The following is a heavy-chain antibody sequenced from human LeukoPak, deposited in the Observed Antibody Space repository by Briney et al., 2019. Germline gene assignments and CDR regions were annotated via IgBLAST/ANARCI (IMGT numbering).Heavy chain of an antibody. CDR3: ARGSYDFWSGPPGAFDI. CDR2: IYYSGST. CDR1: GGSISSYY. D-gene: IGHD3-3*01. J-gene: IGHJ3*02. Sequence: SETLSLTCTVSGGSISSYYWSWIRQPPGKGLEWIGYIYYSGSTNYNPSLKSRVTISVDTSKNQFSLKLSSVTAADTAVYYCARGSYDFWSGPPGAFDIWGQGTMVTVSS. V-gene: IGHV4-59*08.